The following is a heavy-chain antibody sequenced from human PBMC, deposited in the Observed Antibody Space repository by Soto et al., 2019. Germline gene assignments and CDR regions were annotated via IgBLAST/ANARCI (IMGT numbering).Heavy chain of an antibody. CDR2: IYYSGST. J-gene: IGHJ4*02. Sequence: QLQLQESGPGLVKPSETVSLTCTVSGGSISSSSYYWGWIRQPPGKGLEWIGSIYYSGSTYYNPSLKGRVTISVDTSKIQFSLKLSSVTAADTAVYYCARLGDYDFTFDYWGQGTLVTVSS. V-gene: IGHV4-39*01. CDR1: GGSISSSSYY. D-gene: IGHD4-17*01. CDR3: ARLGDYDFTFDY.